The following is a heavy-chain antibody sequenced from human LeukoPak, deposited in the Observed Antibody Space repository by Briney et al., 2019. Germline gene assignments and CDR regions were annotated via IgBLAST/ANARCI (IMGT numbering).Heavy chain of an antibody. D-gene: IGHD2-2*01. Sequence: PGGSLRLSCAASGFTFSSYWMHWVRQTPGKGLVWVSRISGDESSTNYADSVRGRFTISRDNAENSLYLQMHSLRVEDTAVYYCARAPTVLVGYCSSSSCQADYWGQGTLVTVSS. CDR2: ISGDESST. CDR3: ARAPTVLVGYCSSSSCQADY. V-gene: IGHV3-74*01. J-gene: IGHJ4*02. CDR1: GFTFSSYW.